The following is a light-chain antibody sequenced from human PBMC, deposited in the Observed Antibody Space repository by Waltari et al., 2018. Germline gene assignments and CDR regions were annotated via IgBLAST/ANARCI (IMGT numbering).Light chain of an antibody. CDR3: QQYNDWPPWT. CDR2: GAS. Sequence: EIVMTQSPASLSLSPGERATLSCRASQSVTSNLAWYQQKPGPAPRLLIYGASTRAAGIPVRFSGSGSGTEFTLTVSGLQSEDFAIYYCQQYNDWPPWTFGQGTKVEIK. J-gene: IGKJ1*01. V-gene: IGKV3-15*01. CDR1: QSVTSN.